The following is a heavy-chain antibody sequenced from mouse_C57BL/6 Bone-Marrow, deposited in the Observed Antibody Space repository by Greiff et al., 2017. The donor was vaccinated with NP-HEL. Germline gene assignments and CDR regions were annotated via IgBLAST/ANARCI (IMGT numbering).Heavy chain of an antibody. CDR1: GFNIKDDY. V-gene: IGHV14-4*01. D-gene: IGHD2-3*01. CDR2: IDPENGDT. Sequence: EVQLQQSGAELVRPGASVKLSCTASGFNIKDDYMHWVKQRPEQGLEWIGWIDPENGDTEYASKFQGKATITADTSSNTAYLQLSSRTSEDTAVEYCTRIWPIYDGSSYWGGGSVVTGSA. CDR3: TRIWPIYDGSSY. J-gene: IGHJ3*01.